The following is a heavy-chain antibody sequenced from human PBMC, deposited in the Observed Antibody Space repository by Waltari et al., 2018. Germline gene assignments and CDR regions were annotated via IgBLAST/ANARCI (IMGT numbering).Heavy chain of an antibody. CDR2: IYPGYSDT. V-gene: IGHV5-51*01. Sequence: EVQLVQSGAEVKKPGESLKISCKDSGYSFTSYWIGWVRQMPGKDLEWVGIIYPGYSDTGYLPSFQGQVTISADKSLSAAYLQWSSLKASDTAMYYCARRRNYPGGAMDVWGQGTTVTVSS. CDR3: ARRRNYPGGAMDV. D-gene: IGHD4-4*01. CDR1: GYSFTSYW. J-gene: IGHJ6*02.